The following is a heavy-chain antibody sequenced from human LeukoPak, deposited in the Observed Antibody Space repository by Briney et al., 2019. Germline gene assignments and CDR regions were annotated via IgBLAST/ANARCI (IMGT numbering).Heavy chain of an antibody. CDR3: ATAELYYYDSSGYYY. D-gene: IGHD3-22*01. CDR1: GYTFTSYG. CDR2: ISAYNGNT. V-gene: IGHV1-18*01. J-gene: IGHJ4*02. Sequence: ASVKVSCKASGYTFTSYGISWVRQAPGQGLEWMGWISAYNGNTNYAQKLQGRVTMTEDTSTDTAYMELSSLRSEDTAVYYCATAELYYYDSSGYYYWGQGTLVTVSS.